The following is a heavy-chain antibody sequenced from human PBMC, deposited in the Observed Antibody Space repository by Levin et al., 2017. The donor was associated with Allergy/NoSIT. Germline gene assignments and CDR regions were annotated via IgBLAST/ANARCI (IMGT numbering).Heavy chain of an antibody. J-gene: IGHJ6*03. D-gene: IGHD5-18*01. CDR2: IYYSGST. CDR1: GGSISSSSYY. Sequence: PSETLSLTCTVSGGSISSSSYYWGWIRQPPGKGLEWIGSIYYSGSTYYNPSLKSRVTISLDTSKNQFSLKLSSVTAADTAVYYCARRRVDTAMVYYYYYYYMDVWGKGTTVTVSS. CDR3: ARRRVDTAMVYYYYYYYMDV. V-gene: IGHV4-39*01.